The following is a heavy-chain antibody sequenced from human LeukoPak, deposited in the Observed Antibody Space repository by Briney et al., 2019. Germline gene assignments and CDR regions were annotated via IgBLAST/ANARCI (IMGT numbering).Heavy chain of an antibody. V-gene: IGHV1-18*01. CDR3: ARTSIAARDSEFDP. J-gene: IGHJ5*02. CDR2: ISAYNGNT. D-gene: IGHD6-6*01. Sequence: GASVKVSCKASGYTFSSYGISWVRQAPGQGLEWMGWISAYNGNTNYAQKLQGRVTMTTDTSTTTAYMELRSLRSDDTAAYYCARTSIAARDSEFDPWGQGTLVTVSS. CDR1: GYTFSSYG.